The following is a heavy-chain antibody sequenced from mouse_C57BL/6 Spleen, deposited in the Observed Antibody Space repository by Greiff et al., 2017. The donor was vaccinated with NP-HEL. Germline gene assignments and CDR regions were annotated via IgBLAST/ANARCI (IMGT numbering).Heavy chain of an antibody. CDR2: IDPSDSYT. J-gene: IGHJ4*01. Sequence: QVQLQQPGAELVMPGASVKLSCKASGYTFTSYWMHWVKQRPGQGLEWIGEIDPSDSYTNYNQKFKGKSTLTVDKASSTAYMQLSSRTSEDSAVYYGARSGGSSYERYARDDWGQGTSVTVSS. CDR1: GYTFTSYW. CDR3: ARSGGSSYERYARDD. V-gene: IGHV1-69*01. D-gene: IGHD1-1*01.